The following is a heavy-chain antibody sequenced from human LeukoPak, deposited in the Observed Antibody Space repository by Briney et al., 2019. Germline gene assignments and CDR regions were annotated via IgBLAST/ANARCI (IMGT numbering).Heavy chain of an antibody. CDR1: DFPVSGNY. CDR3: GGSGSYYTPSYY. V-gene: IGHV3-53*01. CDR2: ISNDGVT. Sequence: GGSLRPSCATSDFPVSGNYMSWVRQAPGRGLEWVSVISNDGVTDYADSVKGRFTISRDDSNDTVFLQMSSLRPEDTAVYYCGGSGSYYTPSYYWGQGTLVTVSS. D-gene: IGHD3-10*01. J-gene: IGHJ4*02.